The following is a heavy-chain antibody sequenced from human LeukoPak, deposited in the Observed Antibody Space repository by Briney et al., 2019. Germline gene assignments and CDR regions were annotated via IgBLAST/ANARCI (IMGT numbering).Heavy chain of an antibody. CDR1: GGSISSSSYY. J-gene: IGHJ4*02. CDR2: IFYSGST. V-gene: IGHV4-39*02. CDR3: ARDARLHYYFDY. Sequence: PSETLSLTCTVSGGSISSSSYYWGWIRQPPGKGLEWIGNIFYSGSTYYKPSLKSRVTISVDTSKNQFTLKLSSVTAADTAVYYCARDARLHYYFDYWGQGTLVTVSS.